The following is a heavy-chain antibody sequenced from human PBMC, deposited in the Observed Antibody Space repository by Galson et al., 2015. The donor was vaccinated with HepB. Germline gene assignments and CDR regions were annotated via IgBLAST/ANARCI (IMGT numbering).Heavy chain of an antibody. J-gene: IGHJ5*02. CDR2: VSGSGDKT. CDR1: GFTFSSYA. V-gene: IGHV3-23*01. D-gene: IGHD4-23*01. CDR3: AKEMITVAMWFDP. Sequence: SLRLSCAASGFTFSSYAMSWVRQAPGKGLEWVSAVSGSGDKTDYADSVKGRFTISSDNSKNTLYLQMKSLRAEDTAVYYCAKEMITVAMWFDPGGQGTLVTVSS.